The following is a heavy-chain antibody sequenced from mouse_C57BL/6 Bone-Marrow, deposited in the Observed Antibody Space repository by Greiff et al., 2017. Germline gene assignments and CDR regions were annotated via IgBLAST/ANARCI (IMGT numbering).Heavy chain of an antibody. J-gene: IGHJ3*01. CDR3: ARQDSSGYWFAY. D-gene: IGHD3-2*02. V-gene: IGHV1-52*01. Sequence: QVQLQQPGAELVRPGSSVKLSCKASGYTFTSYWMHWVKQRPIQGLEWIGNIDPSDSETHYNQKFKDKATLTVNKSSSTAYMQLSCLTSEDSAVYYCARQDSSGYWFAYWGQGTLVTVSA. CDR2: IDPSDSET. CDR1: GYTFTSYW.